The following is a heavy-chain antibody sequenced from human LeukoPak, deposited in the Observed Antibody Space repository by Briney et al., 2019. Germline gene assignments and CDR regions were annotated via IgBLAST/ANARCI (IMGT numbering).Heavy chain of an antibody. V-gene: IGHV4-34*01. CDR3: ARLPLLWFGEYPYYFDY. D-gene: IGHD3-10*01. Sequence: SETLSLTCAVYGGSFSGYYWSWIRQPPGKGLEWIGEINHSGSTNYNPSLKSRVTISVDTSKNQFSLKLSSVTAADTAVYYCARLPLLWFGEYPYYFDYWGQGTLVTVSS. J-gene: IGHJ4*02. CDR2: INHSGST. CDR1: GGSFSGYY.